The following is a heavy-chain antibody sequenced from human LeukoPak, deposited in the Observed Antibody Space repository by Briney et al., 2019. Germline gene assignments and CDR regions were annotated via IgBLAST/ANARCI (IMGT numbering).Heavy chain of an antibody. J-gene: IGHJ2*01. CDR3: ARDHGYSLVIGSPYWYFDL. CDR2: ISAYNGDT. V-gene: IGHV1-18*01. CDR1: GYTFTRYG. Sequence: ASVKVSCKASGYTFTRYGINWVRQAPGQGLEWMGWISAYNGDTKYAQNLQGRVTMTTDTSTSTAYMELRSLRSDDTAVYYCARDHGYSLVIGSPYWYFDLWGRGTLVTVSS. D-gene: IGHD3-9*01.